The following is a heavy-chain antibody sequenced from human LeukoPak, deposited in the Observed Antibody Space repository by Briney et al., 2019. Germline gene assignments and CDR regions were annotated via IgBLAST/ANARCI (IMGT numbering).Heavy chain of an antibody. CDR2: FYHEDGET. D-gene: IGHD5-18*01. CDR3: ATDGPGGQLWLH. CDR1: GYTLTELS. Sequence: GASVTVSCKVSGYTLTELSMHWVRQAPGKGLEWRGGFYHEDGETNYAQKFQGRVTMTDDTSTDTAYMELSSLRSEDTAVYYCATDGPGGQLWLHWGQGTLVTVSS. J-gene: IGHJ4*02. V-gene: IGHV1-24*01.